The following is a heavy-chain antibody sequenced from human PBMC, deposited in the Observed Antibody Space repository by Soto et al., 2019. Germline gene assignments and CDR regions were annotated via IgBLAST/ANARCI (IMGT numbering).Heavy chain of an antibody. J-gene: IGHJ4*02. CDR1: GGSISSYY. Sequence: QVQLQESGPGLVKPSETLSLTCTASGGSISSYYWSWIRQPPGKGLEWIGYIYYSGSTNYNPSLKSRVTISVDTSKNQFSLKLSSVTAADTAVYYCARVYGGYLDYWGQGTLVTVSS. CDR3: ARVYGGYLDY. CDR2: IYYSGST. V-gene: IGHV4-59*01. D-gene: IGHD2-15*01.